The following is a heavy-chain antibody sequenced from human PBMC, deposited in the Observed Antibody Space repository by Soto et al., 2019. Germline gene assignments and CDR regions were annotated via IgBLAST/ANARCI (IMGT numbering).Heavy chain of an antibody. CDR1: GFTFSSYS. D-gene: IGHD2-2*01. CDR2: ISSSSSTT. V-gene: IGHV3-48*01. CDR3: AKLGSSSWSPHYYFDY. Sequence: LRLSCAASGFTFSSYSMNWVRQAPGKGLEWVSYISSSSSTTYYADSVKGRFTISRDNAKSTLYLQMNSLRAEDTAIYYCAKLGSSSWSPHYYFDYWGQGTLVTVSS. J-gene: IGHJ4*02.